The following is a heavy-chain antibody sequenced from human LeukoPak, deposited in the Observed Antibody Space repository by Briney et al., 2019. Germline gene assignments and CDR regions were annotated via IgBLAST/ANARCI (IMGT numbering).Heavy chain of an antibody. CDR3: ARALCSSTSCYLGPDYYYYYMDV. D-gene: IGHD2-2*01. Sequence: PSETLSLTCTVSGGSISSYYWSWIRQPAGKGLEWIGRIYTSGSTNYNPSLKSRVTISVDTSKNQFSLKLSSVTAADTAVYYCARALCSSTSCYLGPDYYYYYMDVWGKGTTVTVSS. J-gene: IGHJ6*03. V-gene: IGHV4-4*07. CDR2: IYTSGST. CDR1: GGSISSYY.